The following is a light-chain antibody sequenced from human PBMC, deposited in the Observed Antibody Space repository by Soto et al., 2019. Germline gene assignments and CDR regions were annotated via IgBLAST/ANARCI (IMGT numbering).Light chain of an antibody. Sequence: DFQMTQSPSSRSSSVGDRVTITCRASQSISSYLNWYQQKPGKAPKLLIYAASSLQSGVPSRFSGSGSGTDFTLTISSLQPEDFATYYCQQSYSTPITFGQGTRLEVK. CDR1: QSISSY. CDR3: QQSYSTPIT. CDR2: AAS. V-gene: IGKV1-39*01. J-gene: IGKJ5*01.